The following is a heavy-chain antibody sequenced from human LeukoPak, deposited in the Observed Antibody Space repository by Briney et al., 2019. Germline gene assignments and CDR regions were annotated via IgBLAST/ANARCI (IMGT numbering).Heavy chain of an antibody. CDR3: ARGDGYNLPYYFDY. CDR1: GYTFTGYY. CDR2: INPNSGGT. D-gene: IGHD5-24*01. V-gene: IGHV1-2*02. Sequence: ASVKVSCKASGYTFTGYYMHWVRQAPGQGLEWMGWINPNSGGTNYAQKFQGRVTMTRDTSISTAYMELSRLRSEDTAVYYCARGDGYNLPYYFDYWGQGTLVTVSS. J-gene: IGHJ4*02.